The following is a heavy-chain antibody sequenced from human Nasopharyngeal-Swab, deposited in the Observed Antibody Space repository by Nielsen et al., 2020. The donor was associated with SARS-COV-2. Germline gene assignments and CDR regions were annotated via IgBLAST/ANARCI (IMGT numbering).Heavy chain of an antibody. J-gene: IGHJ4*02. CDR1: GFTVSAFG. CDR2: ISYDGHTQ. CDR3: AGDDGQLGDS. V-gene: IGHV3-30*03. D-gene: IGHD6-6*01. Sequence: RGSLRLSCAASGFTVSAFGMHWVRQAPGEVLEWVAHISYDGHTQYYSDSVTGRFTISRDNSKNTLDLQMNSLRPEDTAVYYCAGDDGQLGDSWGQGTLVTVSS.